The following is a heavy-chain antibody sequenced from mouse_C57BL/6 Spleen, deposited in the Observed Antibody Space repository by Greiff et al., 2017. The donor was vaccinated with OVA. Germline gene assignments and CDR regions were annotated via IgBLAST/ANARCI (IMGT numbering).Heavy chain of an antibody. V-gene: IGHV1-74*01. D-gene: IGHD2-1*01. CDR1: GYTFTSYW. CDR2: IHPSDSDT. Sequence: QVHVKQSGAELVKPGASVKVSCKASGYTFTSYWMHWVKQRPGQGLEWIGRIHPSDSDTNYNQKFKGKATLTVDKSSSTAYMQLSSLTSEDSAVYYCAITPLYYGNLAYWGQGTLVTVSA. CDR3: AITPLYYGNLAY. J-gene: IGHJ3*01.